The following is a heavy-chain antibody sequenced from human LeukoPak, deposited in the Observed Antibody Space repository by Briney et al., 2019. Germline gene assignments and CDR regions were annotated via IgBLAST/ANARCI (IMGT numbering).Heavy chain of an antibody. CDR2: ISSSSSYI. CDR1: GFTFSSYS. V-gene: IGHV3-21*01. D-gene: IGHD1-14*01. J-gene: IGHJ3*02. CDR3: ASSRKLGPFDAFDI. Sequence: GGSLRLSCAASGFTFSSYSMNWVRQAPGKGLEWVSSISSSSSYIYYADSVKGRFTISRDNAKNSLYLQMNSLRAEDTAVYYCASSRKLGPFDAFDIWGQGTMVTVSS.